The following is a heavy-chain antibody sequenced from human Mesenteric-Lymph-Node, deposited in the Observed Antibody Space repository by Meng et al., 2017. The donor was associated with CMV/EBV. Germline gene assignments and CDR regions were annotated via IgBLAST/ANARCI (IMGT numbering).Heavy chain of an antibody. Sequence: QGTLEQSGAEVKQPGASVKLSCKASAFTVTRYHMHWVRQAPGQGLEWMTMIKSDGNTKIYAEKFHDRVTMTRDTSTSTLYLELSSLRSEDTAVYYCAREQPHTYFFDSWGQGALVTVSS. CDR3: AREQPHTYFFDS. CDR1: AFTVTRYH. V-gene: IGHV1-46*01. CDR2: IKSDGNTK. J-gene: IGHJ4*02. D-gene: IGHD5-18*01.